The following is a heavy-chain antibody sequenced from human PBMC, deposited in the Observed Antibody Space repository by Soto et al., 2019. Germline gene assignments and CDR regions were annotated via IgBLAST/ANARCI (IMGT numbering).Heavy chain of an antibody. CDR2: LSGSGTST. J-gene: IGHJ6*02. CDR1: GFSFVNYA. Sequence: GGSLRLSCAASGFSFVNYAMNWVRQAPGKGLEWVSGLSGSGTSTYYADSVKGRFTISRDNSRDTLFLQMNSLTADDTAVYYCAKDKSYYYYGMDVWGQGTTVTVSS. CDR3: AKDKSYYYYGMDV. V-gene: IGHV3-23*01.